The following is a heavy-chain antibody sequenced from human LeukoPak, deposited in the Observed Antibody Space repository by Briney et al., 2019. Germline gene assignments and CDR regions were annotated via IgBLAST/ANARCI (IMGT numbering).Heavy chain of an antibody. Sequence: PGRSLRLSCAASGFTFSSYGMHWVRQAPGKGLEWVAVISYDGSNKYYADSVKGRFTISRDNSKNTLYLQMTSLRADDTAVYYCARHDWFDPWGQGTLVTVSS. J-gene: IGHJ5*02. CDR2: ISYDGSNK. CDR3: ARHDWFDP. CDR1: GFTFSSYG. V-gene: IGHV3-30*03.